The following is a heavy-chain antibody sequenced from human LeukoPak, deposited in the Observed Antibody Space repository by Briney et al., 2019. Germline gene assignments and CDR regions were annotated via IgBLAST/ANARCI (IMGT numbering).Heavy chain of an antibody. CDR3: ATSYDRSGYYYYFDF. V-gene: IGHV4-4*09. CDR2: ISTSGGT. J-gene: IGHJ4*02. Sequence: SETLSLTCTVSGGSISSYYWSWIRQPPGKGLEWVGYISTSGGTNYNPSLRSQVIISVDTPNNQFSLRLSSVTAADTAVYYCATSYDRSGYYYYFDFWGQGTLVTVSS. CDR1: GGSISSYY. D-gene: IGHD3-22*01.